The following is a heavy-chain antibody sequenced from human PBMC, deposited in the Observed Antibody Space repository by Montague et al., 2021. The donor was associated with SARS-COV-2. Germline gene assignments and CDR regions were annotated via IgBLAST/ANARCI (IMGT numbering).Heavy chain of an antibody. CDR1: GLIVASTY. Sequence: SLRLSCAAPGLIVASTYMSWVRQPPGKGLEGVSIMYSAGDTYYADSVKGRFSISRDNPKNTLYLQMNSLRPEDTAVYYCVSRDGYTPSWGQGTLVTVSS. D-gene: IGHD5-24*01. CDR3: VSRDGYTPS. V-gene: IGHV3-53*05. J-gene: IGHJ5*02. CDR2: MYSAGDT.